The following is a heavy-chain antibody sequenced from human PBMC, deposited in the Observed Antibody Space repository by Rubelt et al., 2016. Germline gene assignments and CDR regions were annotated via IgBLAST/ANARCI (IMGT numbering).Heavy chain of an antibody. D-gene: IGHD3-22*01. CDR2: IYYSGST. J-gene: IGHJ2*01. CDR1: GGSISSYY. Sequence: QVQLQESGPGLVKPSETLSLTCTVSGGSISSYYWGWIRQPPGKGLEWIGSIYYSGSTYYNPSLKSWVTISVDTSKNQFSLKLSSVTAADTAVYYCARDWGDYDSSGYYQSWYFDLWGRGTLVTVSS. V-gene: IGHV4-39*07. CDR3: ARDWGDYDSSGYYQSWYFDL.